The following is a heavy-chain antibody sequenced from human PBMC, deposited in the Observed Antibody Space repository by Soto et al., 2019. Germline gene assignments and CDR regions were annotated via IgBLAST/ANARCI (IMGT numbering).Heavy chain of an antibody. Sequence: GASVKVSCKASGGIFSSYTISWVRQAPGQGLEWTGRIIPILGIANYAQKFQGRVTITADKSTSTAYMELSSLRSEDTAVYYCARDQAGYSSRLYYFVYWGQGTLVTVSS. V-gene: IGHV1-69*04. CDR2: IIPILGIA. D-gene: IGHD6-13*01. CDR1: GGIFSSYT. J-gene: IGHJ4*02. CDR3: ARDQAGYSSRLYYFVY.